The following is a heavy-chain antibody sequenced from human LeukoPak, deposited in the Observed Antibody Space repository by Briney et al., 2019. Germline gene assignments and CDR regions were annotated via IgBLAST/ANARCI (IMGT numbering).Heavy chain of an antibody. CDR2: ITGSGDNT. J-gene: IGHJ4*02. CDR1: GFTFSSYV. D-gene: IGHD6-19*01. Sequence: PGGSLRLSCAASGFTFSSYVMSWVRQAPGKGLEWVSAITGSGDNTYYADSVKGRFTISRDSSKNTLYLQMNSLRAEDTAVYYCAKRGPAGAGKSPDYFDYWGQGTLVTVSS. V-gene: IGHV3-23*01. CDR3: AKRGPAGAGKSPDYFDY.